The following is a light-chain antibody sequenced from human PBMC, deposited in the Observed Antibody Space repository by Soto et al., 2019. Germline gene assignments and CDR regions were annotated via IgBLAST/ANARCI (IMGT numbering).Light chain of an antibody. V-gene: IGKV3-11*01. Sequence: EIVLTQSPATLSLSPGERVTLSCRASQNVSTYLAWYQQKPGQAPRLLIYDASDRATGIPARFSGSGSGTDFPLTSSSPEPEDSAVYYCQQRTNWLTFGPGTKVDIK. CDR3: QQRTNWLT. CDR1: QNVSTY. J-gene: IGKJ3*01. CDR2: DAS.